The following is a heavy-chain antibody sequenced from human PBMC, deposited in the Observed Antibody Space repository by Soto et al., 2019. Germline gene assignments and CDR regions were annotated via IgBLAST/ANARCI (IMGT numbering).Heavy chain of an antibody. CDR3: ARGGVEYSSSWGTMDYYYSMVV. CDR2: INPSGGST. D-gene: IGHD6-6*01. J-gene: IGHJ6*03. CDR1: GYTFTSYY. V-gene: IGHV1-46*03. Sequence: ASVKVSCKASGYTFTSYYMHWVRQAPGQGLEWMGIINPSGGSTSYAQKFQGRVTMTRDTSTSTVYMELSSLRSEDTAVYYCARGGVEYSSSWGTMDYYYSMVVWGKGTTVTVSS.